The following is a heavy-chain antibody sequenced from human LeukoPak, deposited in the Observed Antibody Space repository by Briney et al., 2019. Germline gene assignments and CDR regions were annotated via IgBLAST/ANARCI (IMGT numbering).Heavy chain of an antibody. CDR2: ISYDESNK. CDR3: ARDKGLAAAGRKYNWFDP. J-gene: IGHJ5*02. D-gene: IGHD6-13*01. Sequence: GGSLSLSCAASVFSFSSYSMRWVRQSPGKGLEWVAVISYDESNKYYANTEKGRFTISRDNSKNTLYLQMNSLRAEDTAVYRCARDKGLAAAGRKYNWFDPWGEGTLVTVSS. CDR1: VFSFSSYS. V-gene: IGHV3-30*04.